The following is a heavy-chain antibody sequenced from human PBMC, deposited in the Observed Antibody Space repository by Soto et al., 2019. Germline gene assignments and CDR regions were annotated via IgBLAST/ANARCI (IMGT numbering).Heavy chain of an antibody. J-gene: IGHJ6*02. CDR1: GDTVSSNTAA. Sequence: SQTLSLTSDMIGDTVSSNTAAWSWIRQSPSRGLEWLGRTYYRSKWYNDYAVYVKSRVTINPDTSKNQFSLQLNSVTLEDTAVYYCTRQYLPAPYHYNGMDVWGQGTTVTVS. V-gene: IGHV6-1*01. CDR3: TRQYLPAPYHYNGMDV. D-gene: IGHD2-2*01. CDR2: TYYRSKWYN.